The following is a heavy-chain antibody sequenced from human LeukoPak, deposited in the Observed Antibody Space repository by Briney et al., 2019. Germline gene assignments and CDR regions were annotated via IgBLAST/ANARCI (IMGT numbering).Heavy chain of an antibody. J-gene: IGHJ6*03. CDR3: AITGYDLSWYYYYYLDV. CDR1: GGSISSYY. D-gene: IGHD5-12*01. CDR2: IYYSGST. V-gene: IGHV4-59*01. Sequence: SETLSLTCTVSGGSISSYYWSWIRQPPGEGLEWIGYIYYSGSTNYNPSLKSRVTISVDTSKNQFSLKLSSVTAADTAVYYCAITGYDLSWYYYYYLDVWGKGTTVTVSS.